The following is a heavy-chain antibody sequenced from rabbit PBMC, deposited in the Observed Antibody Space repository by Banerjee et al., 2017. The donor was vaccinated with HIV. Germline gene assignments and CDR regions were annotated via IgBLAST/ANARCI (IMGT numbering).Heavy chain of an antibody. CDR3: ARYVFGSGYWDL. Sequence: QEQLVESGGGLVQPEGSLTLTCKASGFDISNYNMCWVRQAPGKGLEWIACIYPGSSSTTWYASWAKGRFTISKTSSTTVTLQMTSLTVADTATYFCARYVFGSGYWDLWGPGTLVTVS. V-gene: IGHV1S45*01. D-gene: IGHD1-1*01. CDR2: IYPGSSSTT. J-gene: IGHJ6*01. CDR1: GFDISNYN.